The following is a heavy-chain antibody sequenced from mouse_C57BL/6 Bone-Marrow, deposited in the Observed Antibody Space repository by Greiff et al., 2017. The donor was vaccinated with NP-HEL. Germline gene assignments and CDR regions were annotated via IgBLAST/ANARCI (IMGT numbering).Heavy chain of an antibody. CDR1: GYTFTSYG. CDR2: IYPRSGNT. V-gene: IGHV1-81*01. D-gene: IGHD4-1*01. J-gene: IGHJ3*01. CDR3: AGGAWAWFAY. Sequence: VQRVESGAELARPGASVKLSCKASGYTFTSYGISWVKQRTGQGLEWIGEIYPRSGNTYYNEKFKGKATLTADKSSSTAYMELRSLTSEDSAVYFGAGGAWAWFAYWGRGTLVTVSA.